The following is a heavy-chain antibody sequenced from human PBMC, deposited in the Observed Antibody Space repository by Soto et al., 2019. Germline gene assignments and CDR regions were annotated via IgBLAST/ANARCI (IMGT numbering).Heavy chain of an antibody. D-gene: IGHD6-6*01. Sequence: ASVKVSCKASGYTFTSYYMHWVRQAPGQGLEWMGIINPSGGSTSYAQKFQGRVTMTRDTSTSTVYMELSSLRSEDTAVYYCARGGQNNSSSSRASYYYYGMDVWGQGTTVTVSS. J-gene: IGHJ6*02. CDR1: GYTFTSYY. V-gene: IGHV1-46*01. CDR3: ARGGQNNSSSSRASYYYYGMDV. CDR2: INPSGGST.